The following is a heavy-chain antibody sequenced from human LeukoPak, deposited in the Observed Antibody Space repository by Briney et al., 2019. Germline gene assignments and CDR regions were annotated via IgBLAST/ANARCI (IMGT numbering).Heavy chain of an antibody. V-gene: IGHV3-73*01. CDR2: IRTKANKYAT. D-gene: IGHD3-22*01. CDR3: TGHGPDYDSSGYYYSPTYYYVMDV. J-gene: IGHJ6*02. CDR1: GFTFSGSG. Sequence: GGSLKLSCAASGFTFSGSGVHWVRQASGKGLEWVGRIRTKANKYATAYAASVKGRFTISRDDSKNTAFLQMNSLKIEDTAVYYCTGHGPDYDSSGYYYSPTYYYVMDVWGQGTAVTVSS.